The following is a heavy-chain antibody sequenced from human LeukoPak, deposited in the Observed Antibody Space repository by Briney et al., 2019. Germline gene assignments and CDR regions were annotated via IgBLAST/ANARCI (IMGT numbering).Heavy chain of an antibody. CDR1: GFTFSSYA. CDR3: AKGGTYYYDSSGHFYFDY. J-gene: IGHJ4*02. Sequence: PGGSLRLSCAASGFTFSSYAMSWVRQAPGKGLEWVSAISGSGGSTYYADSVKGRFTISRDNSKNTLYLRLNSLRAEDTAVYYCAKGGTYYYDSSGHFYFDYWGQGTLVTVSS. CDR2: ISGSGGST. D-gene: IGHD3-22*01. V-gene: IGHV3-23*01.